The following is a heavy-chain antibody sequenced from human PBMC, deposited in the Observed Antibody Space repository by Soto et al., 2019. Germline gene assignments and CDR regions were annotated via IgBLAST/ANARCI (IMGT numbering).Heavy chain of an antibody. Sequence: QVQLQQWGAGLLKPSETLSLTCAVYGESFSGYYWSWIRQPPGKGLEWIGEINHSGSTNYNPSLKSRLTISVDTSKNQFSLKLSSVTAADTAVYYCARGLTYYSDSGRSNWFDPWGQGTLVTVSS. CDR2: INHSGST. J-gene: IGHJ5*02. D-gene: IGHD3-10*01. CDR3: ARGLTYYSDSGRSNWFDP. CDR1: GESFSGYY. V-gene: IGHV4-34*01.